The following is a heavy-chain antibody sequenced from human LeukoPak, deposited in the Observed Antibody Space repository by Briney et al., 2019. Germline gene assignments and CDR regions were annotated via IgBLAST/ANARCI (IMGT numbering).Heavy chain of an antibody. V-gene: IGHV1-69*05. J-gene: IGHJ3*02. CDR1: GGTFSSYA. CDR3: ARSSSSYFRAFDI. Sequence: GASVKVSCKASGGTFSSYAISWVRQAPGQGLEWMGGIIPIFGTANYAQKFQGRVTMTTDESTSTAYMELSSLRSEDTAVYYCARSSSSYFRAFDIWGQGTMVTVSS. CDR2: IIPIFGTA. D-gene: IGHD6-6*01.